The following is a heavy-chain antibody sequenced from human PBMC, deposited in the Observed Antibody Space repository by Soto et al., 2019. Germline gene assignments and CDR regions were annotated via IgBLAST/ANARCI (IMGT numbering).Heavy chain of an antibody. J-gene: IGHJ1*01. CDR2: IWYDGTNA. CDR1: GFTFRSHG. D-gene: IGHD4-17*01. Sequence: PGGSLRLSCVVSGFTFRSHGMHWVRQAPGKGLEWVAFIWYDGTNAYYVDSVKGRFTISRDNSKNTLYLQMSSLRAEDTAIYYCARDRRFGDYVLSFWGQGTLVTVSS. V-gene: IGHV3-33*08. CDR3: ARDRRFGDYVLSF.